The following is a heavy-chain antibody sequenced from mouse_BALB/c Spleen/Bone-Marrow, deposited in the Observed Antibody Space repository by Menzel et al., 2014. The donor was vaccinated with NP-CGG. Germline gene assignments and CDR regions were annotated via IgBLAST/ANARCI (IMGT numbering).Heavy chain of an antibody. CDR2: INPSTGYT. Sequence: QVQLQPSGAELAKPGASVKMSCKASGYTFTSYWMHWVKQRPGQGLEWIGYINPSTGYTEYNQKFKDKATLTADKSSSQAYMQLSSLTPEDSAVYYCARSYGNRYAMDYWGQGPSDTVSS. D-gene: IGHD2-1*01. J-gene: IGHJ4*01. CDR3: ARSYGNRYAMDY. CDR1: GYTFTSYW. V-gene: IGHV1-7*01.